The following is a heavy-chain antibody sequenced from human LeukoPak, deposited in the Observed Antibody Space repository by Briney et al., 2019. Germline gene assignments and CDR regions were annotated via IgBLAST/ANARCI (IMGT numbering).Heavy chain of an antibody. V-gene: IGHV1-3*01. J-gene: IGHJ4*02. CDR1: GGTFSSYA. CDR2: INAGNGNT. CDR3: ARDGGYGGNSEKDY. Sequence: GASVKVSCKASGGTFSSYAISWVRQAPGQRLEWMGWINAGNGNTKYSQKFQGRVTITRDTSASTAYMELSSLRSEDTAVYYCARDGGYGGNSEKDYWGQGTLVTVSS. D-gene: IGHD4-23*01.